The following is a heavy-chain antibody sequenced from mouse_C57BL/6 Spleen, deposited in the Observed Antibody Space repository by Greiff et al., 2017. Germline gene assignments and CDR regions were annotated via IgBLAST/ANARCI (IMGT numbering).Heavy chain of an antibody. J-gene: IGHJ4*01. Sequence: QVQLQQPGAELVKPGASVKLSCKASGYTFTSYWMQWVKQRPGQGLEWIGEIDPSDSYTNYNQKFKGKATLTVDTSASTAYMQLSSLTSEDSAVYDCARGNGYDGGGAMDYWGQGTSVTVSS. CDR2: IDPSDSYT. V-gene: IGHV1-50*01. CDR1: GYTFTSYW. D-gene: IGHD2-2*01. CDR3: ARGNGYDGGGAMDY.